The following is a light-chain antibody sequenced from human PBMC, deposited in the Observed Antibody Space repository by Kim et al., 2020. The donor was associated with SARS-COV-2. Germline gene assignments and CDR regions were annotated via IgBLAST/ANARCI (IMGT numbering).Light chain of an antibody. J-gene: IGLJ3*02. V-gene: IGLV3-19*01. CDR2: GKN. Sequence: SSELTQDPAVSVALGQTVRITCQGDSLRSYYASWYQQKPGQAPVLVIYGKNNRPSGIPDRFSGSSSGNTASLTITGAQAEDEADYYCNSRDSSGNHDRVFGGGTKLTVL. CDR3: NSRDSSGNHDRV. CDR1: SLRSYY.